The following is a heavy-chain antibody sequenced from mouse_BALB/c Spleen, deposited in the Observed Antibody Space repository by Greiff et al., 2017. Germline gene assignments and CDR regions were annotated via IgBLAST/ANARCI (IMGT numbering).Heavy chain of an antibody. Sequence: QVQLQQSAAELARPGASVKMSCKASGYTFTSYTMHWVKQRPGQGLEWIGYINPSSGYTEYNQKFKDKTTLTADKSSSTAYMQLSSLTSEDSAVYYCARRDYRYAMDYWGQGTSVTVSS. D-gene: IGHD2-14*01. J-gene: IGHJ4*01. CDR2: INPSSGYT. CDR3: ARRDYRYAMDY. V-gene: IGHV1-4*02. CDR1: GYTFTSYT.